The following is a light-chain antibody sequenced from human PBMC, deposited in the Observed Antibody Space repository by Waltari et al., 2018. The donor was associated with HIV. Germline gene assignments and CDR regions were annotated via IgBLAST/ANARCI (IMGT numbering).Light chain of an antibody. V-gene: IGLV1-47*01. CDR2: RNY. J-gene: IGLJ3*02. Sequence: QSVLTQPPSVSGTPGQTVTIPCSGSTSNIETAALYWYQQLPGTAPKLIIYRNYKRPSGVSDRFSCSKSGASASLVISGLRSEDEAHYYCVSYDSRLDERLFGGGTKLTVL. CDR1: TSNIETAA. CDR3: VSYDSRLDERL.